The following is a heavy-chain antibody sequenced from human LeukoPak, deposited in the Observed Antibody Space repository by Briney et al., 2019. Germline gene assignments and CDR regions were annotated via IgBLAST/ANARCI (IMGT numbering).Heavy chain of an antibody. CDR3: ARHCSGDLCAAYYYYYYSDV. V-gene: IGHV4-39*01. Sequence: PSETLSLTCTVSGDSISSGSYYWGWIRQPPRKGPPGVGGIYDSRKTYYSPSLNSRVTISVDTSRNQLSLKLSSVTAADTAVYYCARHCSGDLCAAYYYYYYSDVWGKGTTVTVSS. CDR1: GDSISSGSYY. CDR2: IYDSRKT. D-gene: IGHD2-8*02. J-gene: IGHJ6*03.